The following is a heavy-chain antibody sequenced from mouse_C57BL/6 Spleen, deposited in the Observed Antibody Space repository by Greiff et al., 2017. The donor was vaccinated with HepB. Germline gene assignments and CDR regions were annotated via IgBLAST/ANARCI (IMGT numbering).Heavy chain of an antibody. J-gene: IGHJ4*01. CDR2: IYPGSGST. Sequence: QVQLQQPGAELVKPGASVKMSCKASGYTFTSYWITWVKQRPGQGLEWIGDIYPGSGSTNYNEKFKSKATLTVDTSSSTAYMQLSSLTSEDSAVYYWARDSNYVDYYAMDDWGQGTSVTVAS. D-gene: IGHD2-5*01. CDR3: ARDSNYVDYYAMDD. V-gene: IGHV1-55*01. CDR1: GYTFTSYW.